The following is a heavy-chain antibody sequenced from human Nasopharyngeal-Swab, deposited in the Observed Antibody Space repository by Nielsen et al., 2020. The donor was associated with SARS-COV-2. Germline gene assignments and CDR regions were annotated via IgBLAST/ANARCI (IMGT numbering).Heavy chain of an antibody. CDR1: GLTFTNSW. D-gene: IGHD3-16*01. J-gene: IGHJ3*02. CDR3: GRGGKFGALDI. Sequence: GGSLRLSCAASGLTFTNSWMSWVRHAPGKGLEWVANIKQDGSDKYYVDSVKGRFTISRDNAKNSLELQMNSLRVEDTAVYYCGRGGKFGALDIWGQGTMVTVSS. V-gene: IGHV3-7*01. CDR2: IKQDGSDK.